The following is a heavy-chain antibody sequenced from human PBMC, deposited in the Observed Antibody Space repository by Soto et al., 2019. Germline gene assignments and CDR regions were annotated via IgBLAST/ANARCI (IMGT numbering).Heavy chain of an antibody. V-gene: IGHV2-5*01. J-gene: IGHJ6*02. CDR2: IYWNDDK. CDR3: ALSSDYGDYYGMDV. D-gene: IGHD4-17*01. Sequence: QITLKESGPPLVKPTQTLTLTCTFSGFSLSTSGVGVGWIRQPPGKALEWLALIYWNDDKRYSPSLKSRLTITKDTSKNQVVLTMTNMDPVDTATYYCALSSDYGDYYGMDVWGQGTTVTVSS. CDR1: GFSLSTSGVG.